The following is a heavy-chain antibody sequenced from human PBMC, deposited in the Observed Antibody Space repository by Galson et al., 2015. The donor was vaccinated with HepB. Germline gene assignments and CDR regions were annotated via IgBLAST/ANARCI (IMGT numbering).Heavy chain of an antibody. D-gene: IGHD2-21*01. V-gene: IGHV3-30-3*01. CDR2: ISYDGSNK. Sequence: SLRLSCAASGFTFSDFAMHWVRQAPGKGLEWVTVISYDGSNKYYADSVKGRFTISRDNSKSTLYLQMNSLRAEDTAVYYCARSTPTTYCGGECYSRFDPWGQGTLVTVSS. CDR3: ARSTPTTYCGGECYSRFDP. J-gene: IGHJ5*02. CDR1: GFTFSDFA.